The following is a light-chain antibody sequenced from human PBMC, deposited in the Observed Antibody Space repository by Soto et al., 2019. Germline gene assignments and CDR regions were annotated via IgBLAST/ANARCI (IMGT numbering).Light chain of an antibody. CDR2: GAS. V-gene: IGKV3-20*01. Sequence: EIVLTQYPGTLSLSPGERATLSCRASQSVSSSYLAWYQQKPCQAPRLLIYGASSRATGIPDRFSGSGSGTDFTLTISRLETEDFAVYYCQQYGSSPTWTFGQGTRLEIK. CDR1: QSVSSSY. CDR3: QQYGSSPTWT. J-gene: IGKJ5*01.